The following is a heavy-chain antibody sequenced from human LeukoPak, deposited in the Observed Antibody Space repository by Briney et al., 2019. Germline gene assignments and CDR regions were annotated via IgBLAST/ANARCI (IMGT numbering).Heavy chain of an antibody. CDR2: ISGSGGST. Sequence: GGSLRLSCAASGFTFSSYAMTWVRQAPGKGLEWVSAISGSGGSTYYADSAKGRFTISRDNSKNTLYLQMNSLRAEDTAVYYCAKSTGYYYDSNDYYYAYWGQGTLVTVSS. J-gene: IGHJ4*02. V-gene: IGHV3-23*01. D-gene: IGHD3-22*01. CDR1: GFTFSSYA. CDR3: AKSTGYYYDSNDYYYAY.